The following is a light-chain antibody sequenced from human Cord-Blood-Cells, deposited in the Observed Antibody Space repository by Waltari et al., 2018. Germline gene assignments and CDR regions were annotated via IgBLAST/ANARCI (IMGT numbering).Light chain of an antibody. V-gene: IGKV1-39*01. Sequence: DLQMTQSTSSLSASVGDRATTTCRASQSISSYLNWYQQKQGKSPKLLSYAASSLQSGVPSRFSGSGSGTDFTLTISSLQLEDFATYYCQQSYSTLYSFGQGTKLDIK. J-gene: IGKJ2*03. CDR3: QQSYSTLYS. CDR1: QSISSY. CDR2: AAS.